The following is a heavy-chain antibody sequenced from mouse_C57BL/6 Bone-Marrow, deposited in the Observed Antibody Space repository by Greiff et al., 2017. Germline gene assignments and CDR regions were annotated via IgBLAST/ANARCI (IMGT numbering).Heavy chain of an antibody. V-gene: IGHV1-62-2*01. J-gene: IGHJ2*01. CDR1: GYTFTEYT. Sequence: QVQLQQSGAELVKPGASVKLSCKASGYTFTEYTIDWVKQRSGQGLEWIGWFYPGSGSIKYNEKFKDKATLTADNSSSTVYMVLCRFTSEYSAVYFCARHESYYYGSIFYFDYWGQGTTLTVSS. CDR2: FYPGSGSI. D-gene: IGHD1-1*01. CDR3: ARHESYYYGSIFYFDY.